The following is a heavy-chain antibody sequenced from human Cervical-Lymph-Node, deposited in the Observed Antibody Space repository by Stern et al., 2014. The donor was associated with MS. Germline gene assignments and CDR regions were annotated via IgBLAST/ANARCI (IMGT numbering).Heavy chain of an antibody. D-gene: IGHD3-16*01. CDR3: ATQIWFDY. CDR2: GSYEGNSK. Sequence: VQLVESGGGVVQPGRSLRLSCAVSGFNFSHYAMHWVRQAPGKGLEWVAAGSYEGNSKYHADSVKGRFTISRDNSKNTVYLQMNSVRDDDTAVYYCATQIWFDYWGQGTLVSVSS. V-gene: IGHV3-30-3*01. CDR1: GFNFSHYA. J-gene: IGHJ4*02.